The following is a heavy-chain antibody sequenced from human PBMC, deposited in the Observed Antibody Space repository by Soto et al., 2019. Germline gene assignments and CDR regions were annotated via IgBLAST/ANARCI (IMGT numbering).Heavy chain of an antibody. V-gene: IGHV3-23*01. J-gene: IGHJ4*02. Sequence: EVQLLESGGGLVQPGGSLRLSCAASGFTFSSYAMSWVRQAPGKGLEWISAISGSGGGTYYADSVKGRFTISRDNSKNTLFLQRSSLRVEDTAIYYCAKGSAGSRPYYFDYWGQGSLVTVSS. D-gene: IGHD6-13*01. CDR2: ISGSGGGT. CDR3: AKGSAGSRPYYFDY. CDR1: GFTFSSYA.